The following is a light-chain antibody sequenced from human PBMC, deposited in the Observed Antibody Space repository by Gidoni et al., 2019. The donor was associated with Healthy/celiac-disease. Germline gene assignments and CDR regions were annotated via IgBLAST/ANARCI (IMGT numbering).Light chain of an antibody. V-gene: IGKV3-15*01. J-gene: IGKJ5*01. CDR1: QSVSSN. Sequence: EIVMTQSPATLSVSPGERATLSCRASQSVSSNLAWYQQKPGQPPRLLIYGASTRATGIPARFSGSGSGADFTLTISSLQSEDFAVYYCQQYNNWPPRVTFGQGTRLEIK. CDR2: GAS. CDR3: QQYNNWPPRVT.